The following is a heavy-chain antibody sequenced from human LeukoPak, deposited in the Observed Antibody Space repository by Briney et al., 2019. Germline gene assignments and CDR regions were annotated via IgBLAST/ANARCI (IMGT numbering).Heavy chain of an antibody. D-gene: IGHD3-3*01. CDR1: GFTFSSYA. CDR3: ATHILFWSGLFDS. V-gene: IGHV3-64*01. Sequence: GGSLRLSCAASGFTFSSYAMHWVRQAPGKGLEYVSAISSNGGSTYYANSVKGRFTISRDNSKNTLYLQMDDLRAEDSAVYYCATHILFWSGLFDSWGQGALVSVSS. J-gene: IGHJ4*02. CDR2: ISSNGGST.